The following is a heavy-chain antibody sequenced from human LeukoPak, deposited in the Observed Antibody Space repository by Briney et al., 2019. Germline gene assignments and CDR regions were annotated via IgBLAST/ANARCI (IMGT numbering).Heavy chain of an antibody. V-gene: IGHV4-59*01. D-gene: IGHD5-24*01. CDR2: IYYSGST. CDR3: ARVGDGSSPTFDY. CDR1: GGSISSYY. Sequence: SETLSLTCTVSGGSISSYYWSWIRQPPGKGLEWIGYIYYSGSTNYNPSRRSRVTISVDTSKNQFSLKLSSVTAADTAVYYCARVGDGSSPTFDYWGQGTLVTVYS. J-gene: IGHJ4*02.